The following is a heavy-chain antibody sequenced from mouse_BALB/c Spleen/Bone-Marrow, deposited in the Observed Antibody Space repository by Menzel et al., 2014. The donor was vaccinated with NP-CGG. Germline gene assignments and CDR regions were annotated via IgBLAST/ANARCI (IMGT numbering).Heavy chain of an antibody. D-gene: IGHD3-1*01. CDR2: ISNGGGST. V-gene: IGHV5-12-2*01. CDR3: ARQLGLRWAMDY. CDR1: GFTFSSYT. Sequence: EVQLVESGGGLVQPGGSLKLSCAASGFTFSSYTVSWVRQTPEKRLEWVAYISNGGGSTYYPDTVKGRFTISRDNAKNTLYLQMSSLKSEFTAMYYCARQLGLRWAMDYWGQGTSVTVSS. J-gene: IGHJ4*01.